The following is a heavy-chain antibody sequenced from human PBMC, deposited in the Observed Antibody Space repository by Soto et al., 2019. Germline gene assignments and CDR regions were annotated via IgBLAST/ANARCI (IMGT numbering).Heavy chain of an antibody. CDR2: INHSGST. D-gene: IGHD3-16*02. CDR1: GGSFSGYY. J-gene: IGHJ2*01. V-gene: IGHV4-34*01. Sequence: QVQLQQWGAGLLKPSETLSLTCAVYGGSFSGYYWSWIRQPPGKGLEWIGEINHSGSTNYNPSLKSRVTISVDTSKNQFSLKLSSVTAADTAVYYCARVPRFFRGSYRYGEYFDLWGRGTLVTVSS. CDR3: ARVPRFFRGSYRYGEYFDL.